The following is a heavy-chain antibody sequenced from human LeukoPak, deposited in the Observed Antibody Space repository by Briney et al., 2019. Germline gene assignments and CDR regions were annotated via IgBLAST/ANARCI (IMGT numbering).Heavy chain of an antibody. CDR1: GFTFSSYA. Sequence: GGSLRLSCAASGFTFSSYAMHWVRQAPGKGLEYVSAISSNEGSTYYANSVKGRFTISRDNSKNTLYLQMGSLRAEDMAVYYCARAITGTTTAWFDPWGQGTLVTVSS. CDR3: ARAITGTTTAWFDP. J-gene: IGHJ5*02. D-gene: IGHD1-7*01. V-gene: IGHV3-64*01. CDR2: ISSNEGST.